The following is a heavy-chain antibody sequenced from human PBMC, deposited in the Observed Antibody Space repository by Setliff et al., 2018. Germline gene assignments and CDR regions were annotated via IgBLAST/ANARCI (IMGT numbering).Heavy chain of an antibody. CDR2: IYHSGST. CDR3: ARMSRYSEFWSGYAEDYYSSYIDV. J-gene: IGHJ6*03. D-gene: IGHD3-3*01. CDR1: GGSISSSNW. V-gene: IGHV4-4*02. Sequence: NPSETLSLTCAVSGGSISSSNWWSWVRQPPGKGLEWIGEIYHSGSTNYNPSLKSRVTISVDKSKNQFSLKLSSVTAADTAVYYCARMSRYSEFWSGYAEDYYSSYIDVWGTGATVTVSS.